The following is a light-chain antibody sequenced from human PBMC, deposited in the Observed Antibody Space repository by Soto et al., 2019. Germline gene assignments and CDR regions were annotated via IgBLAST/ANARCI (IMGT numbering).Light chain of an antibody. J-gene: IGKJ1*01. CDR1: QSVSSN. V-gene: IGKV3-15*01. CDR3: QQYNNWPWT. Sequence: EIVMTQSPATLSVSPGERATLSCRASQSVSSNLAWYQQKPGQGPRFLIYGVSTRATGIPDRFSGSGSGTEFTLTISSLQSEDFAIYYCQQYNNWPWTFGQGTKVEIK. CDR2: GVS.